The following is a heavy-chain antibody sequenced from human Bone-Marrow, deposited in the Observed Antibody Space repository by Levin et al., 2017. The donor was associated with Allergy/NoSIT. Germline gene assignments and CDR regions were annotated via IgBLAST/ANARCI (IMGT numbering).Heavy chain of an antibody. CDR3: ARKIPAIPYFDL. Sequence: LRLSCAVSGYSISSENWWGWIRQPPGKGLEWIGYIYSGGSTYYNPSLNSRVSMSVDTSKNQFSVNLRSVTAADTAVYYCARKIPAIPYFDLWGRGTLVTVSS. J-gene: IGHJ2*01. CDR1: GYSISSENW. V-gene: IGHV4-28*01. D-gene: IGHD2-21*02. CDR2: IYSGGST.